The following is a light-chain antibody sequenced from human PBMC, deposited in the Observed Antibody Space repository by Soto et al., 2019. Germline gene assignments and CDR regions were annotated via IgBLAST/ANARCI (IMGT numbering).Light chain of an antibody. J-gene: IGKJ4*01. V-gene: IGKV3-11*01. CDR3: QQRSNWPST. Sequence: EIVLTQSPATLSLSPGEGATLSCRASQSVSGYLAWYQQKPGQAPRLLIYDTSNRATGIPARFSGSGSGTDFTLTISSREPEDSAVYYCQQRSNWPSTFGGGTKVEIK. CDR2: DTS. CDR1: QSVSGY.